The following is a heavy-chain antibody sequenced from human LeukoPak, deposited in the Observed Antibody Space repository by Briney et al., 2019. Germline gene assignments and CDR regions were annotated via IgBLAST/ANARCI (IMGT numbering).Heavy chain of an antibody. D-gene: IGHD3-16*01. V-gene: IGHV3-30*04. CDR3: ARDLLDYGTAYYDVGIFDS. Sequence: TGGSLRLSCEASGFSFSTSGVQWVRQAPGKGLEWMAVISKDGRKNHYADSVKGRFTISRDNSKSTLFLQMNSLRPEDTGIYYCARDLLDYGTAYYDVGIFDSWGQGTRVTVSS. CDR1: GFSFSTSG. CDR2: ISKDGRKN. J-gene: IGHJ4*02.